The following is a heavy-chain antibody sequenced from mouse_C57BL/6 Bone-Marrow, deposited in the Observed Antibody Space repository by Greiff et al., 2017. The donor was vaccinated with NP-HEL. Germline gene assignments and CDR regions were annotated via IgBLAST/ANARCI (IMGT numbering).Heavy chain of an antibody. Sequence: VQLQQSGPGLVAPSQSLSITCTVSGFSLSSYAISWVRQPPGKGLEWLGVIWTGGGTNYNSALKSRLSISKDNSKSQVFLKMNSLQTDDTARYYCARKGIYYGNYYFDYWGQGTTLTVSS. J-gene: IGHJ2*01. D-gene: IGHD2-1*01. CDR2: IWTGGGT. CDR3: ARKGIYYGNYYFDY. V-gene: IGHV2-9-1*01. CDR1: GFSLSSYA.